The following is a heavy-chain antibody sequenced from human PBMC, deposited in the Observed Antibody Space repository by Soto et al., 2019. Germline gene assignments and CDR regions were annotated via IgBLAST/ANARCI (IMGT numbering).Heavy chain of an antibody. Sequence: QVQLQESGPGLVKPSETLSLTCTVSGDSMSGFYWSWIRQTPGKGLERIGYINYVGRTSYYSPSLQSRVTISLDSSKNQFSLILSSVTAADTAVYFCARFRRNYFDYWGQGTLVTVSS. CDR1: GDSMSGFY. V-gene: IGHV4-59*01. CDR3: ARFRRNYFDY. D-gene: IGHD3-10*01. J-gene: IGHJ4*02. CDR2: INYVGRTS.